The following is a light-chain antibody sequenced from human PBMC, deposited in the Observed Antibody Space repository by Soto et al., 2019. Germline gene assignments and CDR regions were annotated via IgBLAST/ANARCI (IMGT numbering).Light chain of an antibody. CDR3: QKYDRAPAA. CDR1: QDIKKF. Sequence: DIQVTQSPYSLSASPGDRITITCRASQDIKKFLAWYQQKPGDVPHLLIYAASTLRPGVPSRFSGNASGTDYTLTIASLQPEDVATYFCQKYDRAPAAFGQGTKVDVK. V-gene: IGKV1-27*01. J-gene: IGKJ1*01. CDR2: AAS.